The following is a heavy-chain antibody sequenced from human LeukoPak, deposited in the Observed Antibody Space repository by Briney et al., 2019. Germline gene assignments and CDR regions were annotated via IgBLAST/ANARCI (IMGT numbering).Heavy chain of an antibody. CDR2: ISSSGGGI. J-gene: IGHJ4*02. V-gene: IGHV3-23*01. Sequence: PGGSLRLSCTASKFTLSNYAMTWVRQAPGKGLEWVSTISSSGGGIFYSDSVKGRFTISRDNSKNTLYLQMNSLRAEDTAVYYCAKDYSGSYYYFDYWGQGTLVTVSS. CDR3: AKDYSGSYYYFDY. CDR1: KFTLSNYA. D-gene: IGHD1-26*01.